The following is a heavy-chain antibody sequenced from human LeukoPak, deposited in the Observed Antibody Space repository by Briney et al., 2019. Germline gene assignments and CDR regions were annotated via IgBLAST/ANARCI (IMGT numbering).Heavy chain of an antibody. J-gene: IGHJ4*02. CDR3: ARVRWDPTYFDY. V-gene: IGHV3-30*02. CDR1: GFTFSSYG. Sequence: GGSLRLSCAASGFTFSSYGMHWVRQAPGKGLEWVAFIRYDGSNKYYADSVKGRFTISRDNSKNTLYLQMNSLRAEDTAVYYCARVRWDPTYFDYWGQGTLVTVSS. CDR2: IRYDGSNK. D-gene: IGHD1-26*01.